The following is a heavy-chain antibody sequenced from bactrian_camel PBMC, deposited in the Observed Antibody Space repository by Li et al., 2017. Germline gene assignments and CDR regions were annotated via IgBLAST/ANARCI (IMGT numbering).Heavy chain of an antibody. CDR3: AADATIVTKAGCYVGFIPEYDF. J-gene: IGHJ4*01. Sequence: HVQLVESGGGSVQAGGSLTLSCAAGRHTYKRNCMGWFRQRPGKDREGVAVLWIGGATTSYADSVKGRFTISHDSAKNTVYLQLNDLKSDDTAMYYCAADATIVTKAGCYVGFIPEYDFRGQGTQVTVS. CDR2: LWIGGATT. V-gene: IGHV3-3*01. D-gene: IGHD4*01. CDR1: RHTYKRNC.